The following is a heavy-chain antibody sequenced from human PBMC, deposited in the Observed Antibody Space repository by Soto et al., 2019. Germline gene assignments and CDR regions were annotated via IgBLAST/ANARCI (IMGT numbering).Heavy chain of an antibody. CDR1: GGSFDITSSY. Sequence: LQLQESGPGLVKPSETLSLTCTVSGGSFDITSSYWAWVRQPPGKGLEWIAYIYYSGSTYYNPSLKSRITISVDTSTNQLSLRLSSVTAADTAVCYCATIPIVGTKPYYFNSWGQGTLVTVSS. J-gene: IGHJ4*02. CDR2: IYYSGST. V-gene: IGHV4-39*01. CDR3: ATIPIVGTKPYYFNS. D-gene: IGHD1-1*01.